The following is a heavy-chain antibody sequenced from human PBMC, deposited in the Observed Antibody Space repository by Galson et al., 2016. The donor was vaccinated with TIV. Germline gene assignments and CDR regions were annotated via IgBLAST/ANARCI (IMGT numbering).Heavy chain of an antibody. Sequence: SLRLSCGASGFTLQKYWINWVRQAPGQGLEWVANINQDGSNKYFVDSVKGRFTISRDNAKNSVYLQMNSLRAEDTAHYYCARAMAAADSYWGLGTLVTVSS. CDR2: INQDGSNK. CDR1: GFTLQKYW. V-gene: IGHV3-7*01. J-gene: IGHJ4*02. CDR3: ARAMAAADSY. D-gene: IGHD6-13*01.